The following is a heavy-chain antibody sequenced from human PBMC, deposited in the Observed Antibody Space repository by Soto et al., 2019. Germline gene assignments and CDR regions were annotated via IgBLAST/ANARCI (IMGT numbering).Heavy chain of an antibody. V-gene: IGHV3-53*04. D-gene: IGHD5-12*01. Sequence: EVQLVESGGGLVQPGDSLTLSCAASGITVSDNYMSWVRQAPGKGLEWVSIIYSGGNTHHADSVKGRFTISRHNSKNTLYLQMNSLRPEDTAVYLCARAVYSGELAYWGQGTLVTVSS. CDR2: IYSGGNT. CDR1: GITVSDNY. J-gene: IGHJ4*02. CDR3: ARAVYSGELAY.